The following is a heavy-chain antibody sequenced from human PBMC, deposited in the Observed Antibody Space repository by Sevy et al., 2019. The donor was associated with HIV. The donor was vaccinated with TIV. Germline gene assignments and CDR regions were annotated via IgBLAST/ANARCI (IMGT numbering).Heavy chain of an antibody. J-gene: IGHJ4*02. D-gene: IGHD1-7*01. Sequence: GGSLRLSCAASGFIFGDHAMHWVRQAPAKGLEWVAFIRLDGSDRYYADSVKGRFTISRDNSKNTLYLQMNSLRAEDTAVYYCAKVPSSGWNYLLDYWGQGILVTVSS. CDR2: IRLDGSDR. CDR3: AKVPSSGWNYLLDY. CDR1: GFIFGDHA. V-gene: IGHV3-30*02.